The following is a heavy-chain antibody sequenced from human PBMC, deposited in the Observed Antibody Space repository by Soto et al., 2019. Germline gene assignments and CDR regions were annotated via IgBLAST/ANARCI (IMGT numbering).Heavy chain of an antibody. V-gene: IGHV3-23*01. Sequence: EVQLLESGGGLVQPGGSLRLSCAASGFTFSSYAMSWVRQAPGKGLEWVSAISGSSGTTYTYYADSVKGRFTISRDNSQNTLYLHMNSLRAEDTAVYYCAKGRDYGGNYRDYWGQGTLVTVSS. CDR1: GFTFSSYA. D-gene: IGHD4-17*01. CDR2: ISGSSGTTYT. CDR3: AKGRDYGGNYRDY. J-gene: IGHJ4*02.